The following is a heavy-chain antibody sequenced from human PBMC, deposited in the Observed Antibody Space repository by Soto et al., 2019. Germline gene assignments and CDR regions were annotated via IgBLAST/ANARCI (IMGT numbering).Heavy chain of an antibody. D-gene: IGHD3-22*01. V-gene: IGHV4-30-4*01. Sequence: LSLTCSVSGDSMNNGDYFWTWIRQTPGKGLQWIGYISYSGSTFYNPSLKTRLAMSVDTSKNQFSVRLRSVTAADTAVYYCARDRAHFYESSGRLDLWGQGMLVTSPQ. CDR3: ARDRAHFYESSGRLDL. J-gene: IGHJ4*02. CDR1: GDSMNNGDYF. CDR2: ISYSGST.